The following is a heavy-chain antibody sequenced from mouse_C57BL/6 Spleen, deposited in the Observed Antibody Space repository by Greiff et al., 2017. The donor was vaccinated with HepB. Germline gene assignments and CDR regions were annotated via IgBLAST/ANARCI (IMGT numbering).Heavy chain of an antibody. CDR1: GYTFTSYT. Sequence: SGAELARPGASVKMSCKASGYTFTSYTMHWVKQRPGQGLEWIGYINPSSGYTKYNQKFKDKATLTADKSSSTAYMQLSSLTSEDSAVYYCARSDGNFAMDYWGQGTSVTVSS. CDR2: INPSSGYT. D-gene: IGHD2-1*01. J-gene: IGHJ4*01. CDR3: ARSDGNFAMDY. V-gene: IGHV1-4*01.